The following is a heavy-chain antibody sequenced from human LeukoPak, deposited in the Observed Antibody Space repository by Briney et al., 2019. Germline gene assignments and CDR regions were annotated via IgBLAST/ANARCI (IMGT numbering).Heavy chain of an antibody. Sequence: GGSLRLSCAASGFTLSSYAMSWVRQAPGEGLEWVSAISGSGGSTYYADSVKGRFTISRDNSKNTLYLQMNSLRAEDTAVYYCAKDQFSGSYHTDFDYWGQGTLVTVSS. V-gene: IGHV3-23*01. CDR1: GFTLSSYA. J-gene: IGHJ4*02. CDR3: AKDQFSGSYHTDFDY. D-gene: IGHD1-26*01. CDR2: ISGSGGST.